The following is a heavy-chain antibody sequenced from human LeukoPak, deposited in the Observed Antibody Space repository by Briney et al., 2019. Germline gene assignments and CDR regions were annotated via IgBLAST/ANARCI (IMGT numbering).Heavy chain of an antibody. CDR2: IYSGGST. J-gene: IGHJ4*02. CDR1: GFTVSSNY. Sequence: GGSLRLSCAASGFTVSSNYMSWVRQAPGKGLEWVSVIYSGGSTYYADSVKGRFTISRDNSKNTPYLQMNSLRAEDTAVYYCVTQQLVTGRDYWGQGTLVTVSS. D-gene: IGHD6-13*01. V-gene: IGHV3-66*02. CDR3: VTQQLVTGRDY.